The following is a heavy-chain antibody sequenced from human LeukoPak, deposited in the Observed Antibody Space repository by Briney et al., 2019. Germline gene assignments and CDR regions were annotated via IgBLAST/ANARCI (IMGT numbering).Heavy chain of an antibody. V-gene: IGHV3-33*06. J-gene: IGHJ4*02. CDR2: IWYDGSNK. Sequence: PGGSRRLSWAASGFTFASYGMHWVRQAPGKGLEWVAVIWYDGSNKYYADSVKGRFTISRDNSKNTLYLQMNSLRAGDTAVYYCAKADPSPGYYFDYWGEGTLVTVSP. D-gene: IGHD1-14*01. CDR3: AKADPSPGYYFDY. CDR1: GFTFASYG.